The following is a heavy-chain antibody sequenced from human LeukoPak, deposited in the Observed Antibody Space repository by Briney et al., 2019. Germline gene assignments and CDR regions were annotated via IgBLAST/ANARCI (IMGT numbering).Heavy chain of an antibody. J-gene: IGHJ4*02. CDR3: AKDLVRGYDSSGSVDY. D-gene: IGHD3-22*01. V-gene: IGHV3-11*01. CDR2: ISPSGTDI. CDR1: GFTFTDTY. Sequence: GGSLRLSCAVSGFTFTDTYMTWIRQAPGKGLESLSYISPSGTDISYADSVKGRFTISRDNAKNTLYLQMNSLRAEDTAVYYCAKDLVRGYDSSGSVDYWGQGTLVTVSS.